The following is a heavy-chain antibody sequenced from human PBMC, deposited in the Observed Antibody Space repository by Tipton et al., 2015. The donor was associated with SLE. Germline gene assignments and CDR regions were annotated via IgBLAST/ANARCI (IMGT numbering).Heavy chain of an antibody. D-gene: IGHD7-27*01. V-gene: IGHV3-30*14. Sequence: FTVSCKDKSKNTLYLQMNSLRPEDTAVYYCARDSGLGAFDIWGQGTMVTVSS. CDR3: ARDSGLGAFDI. J-gene: IGHJ3*02.